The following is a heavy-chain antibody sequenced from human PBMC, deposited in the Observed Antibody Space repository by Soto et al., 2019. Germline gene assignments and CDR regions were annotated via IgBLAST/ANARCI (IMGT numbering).Heavy chain of an antibody. D-gene: IGHD3-16*01. CDR3: AGRGGFFDY. CDR1: GFTFSSYG. Sequence: VGSLRLSCAASGFTFSSYGMHWVRQAPGKGLEWVAVISYDGSNKYYADSVKGRFTISRDNSKNTLYLQMNSLRAEDTAVYYCAGRGGFFDYWGQGTLVTVSS. J-gene: IGHJ4*02. CDR2: ISYDGSNK. V-gene: IGHV3-30*03.